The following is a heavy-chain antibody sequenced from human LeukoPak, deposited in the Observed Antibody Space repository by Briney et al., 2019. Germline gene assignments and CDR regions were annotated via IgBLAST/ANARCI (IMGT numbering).Heavy chain of an antibody. Sequence: SETLSLTCTVSGGSISSNGYYRGWIRQPPGKGLEWIGSFYYTGSTFYGPSLKSRVTISVDTSENQFSLKLSSVTAADTAVYYCARRSGTYHAFDIWGQGTMVTVSS. V-gene: IGHV4-39*01. CDR1: GGSISSNGYY. CDR3: ARRSGTYHAFDI. J-gene: IGHJ3*02. CDR2: FYYTGST. D-gene: IGHD1-26*01.